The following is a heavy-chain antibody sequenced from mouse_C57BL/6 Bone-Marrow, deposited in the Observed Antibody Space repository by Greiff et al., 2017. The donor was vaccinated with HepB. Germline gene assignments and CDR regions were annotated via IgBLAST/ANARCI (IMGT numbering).Heavy chain of an antibody. Sequence: QVTLKVSGPGILQPSQTLSLTSSFSGFSLSTFGMGVGWIRQPSGKGLEWLAHIWWDDDKYYNPALKSRLTISKDTSKNQVFLKIANVDTADTATYYCAQDGYYGGFAYWGQGTLVTVSA. CDR3: AQDGYYGGFAY. CDR1: GFSLSTFGMG. J-gene: IGHJ3*01. V-gene: IGHV8-8*01. CDR2: IWWDDDK. D-gene: IGHD2-3*01.